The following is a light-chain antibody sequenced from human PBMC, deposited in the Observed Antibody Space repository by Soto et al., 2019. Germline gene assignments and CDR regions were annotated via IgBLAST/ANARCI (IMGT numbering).Light chain of an antibody. Sequence: PPRPTRAVPDDPGQSNTISCSGTISHVGGYNFVSWYQQDSGKAPKLIIYDVTKRPSGVPDRFSGYKYDNVASLTISGLQADDDADYFCCSYSARYTSVFGGGTPLTV. CDR2: DVT. CDR1: ISHVGGYNF. V-gene: IGLV2-11*01. CDR3: CSYSARYTSV. J-gene: IGLJ3*02.